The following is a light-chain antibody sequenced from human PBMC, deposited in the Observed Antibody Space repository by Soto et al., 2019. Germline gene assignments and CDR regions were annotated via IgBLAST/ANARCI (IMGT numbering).Light chain of an antibody. CDR2: DVS. Sequence: QSALTQPDSVSGSPGQSITISCTGTSSDVGGYNYVSWYQQHPGKAPKLMIYDVSNRPSGVSNRFSGSKSGNTASLTISGLQAEDEADYYCGSYTSSKSLLFGGVTKLTVL. CDR1: SSDVGGYNY. J-gene: IGLJ2*01. V-gene: IGLV2-14*01. CDR3: GSYTSSKSLL.